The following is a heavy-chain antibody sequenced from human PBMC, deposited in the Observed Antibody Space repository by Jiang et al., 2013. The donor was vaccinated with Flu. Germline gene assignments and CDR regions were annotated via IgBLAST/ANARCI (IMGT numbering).Heavy chain of an antibody. D-gene: IGHD3-10*01. Sequence: EVKKPGSSVKVSCKASGGTFSSYAISWVRQAPGQGLEWMGGIIPIFGTANYAQKFQGRVTITADESTSTAYMELSSLRSEDTAVYYCARGGSNYYGSGSYLYYYMDVWGKGTTVTVSS. V-gene: IGHV1-69*01. J-gene: IGHJ6*03. CDR3: ARGGSNYYGSGSYLYYYMDV. CDR1: GGTFSSYA. CDR2: IIPIFGTA.